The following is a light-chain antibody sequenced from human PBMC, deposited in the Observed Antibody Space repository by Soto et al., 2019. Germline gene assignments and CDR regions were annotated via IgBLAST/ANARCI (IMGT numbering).Light chain of an antibody. CDR1: QNIGGW. CDR3: QQHKTFALL. CDR2: DAS. Sequence: DIQMTQSPSTLSASVGDRVTITCRASQNIGGWLAWYQQKPGKAPRLLIYDASSLESGVPSRFNGSGSGTDFTLPIITLQPDVFATYYSQQHKTFALLFGGGPKVNIK. V-gene: IGKV1-5*01. J-gene: IGKJ4*01.